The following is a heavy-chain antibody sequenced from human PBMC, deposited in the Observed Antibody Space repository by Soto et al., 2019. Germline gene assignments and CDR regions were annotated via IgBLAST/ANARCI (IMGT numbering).Heavy chain of an antibody. CDR1: GFTFIDYA. CDR3: AKALSHDSPFDY. Sequence: EVQLLESGGGLVQPGGSLRLSCTASGFTFIDYAMSWVRQAPGKRLEWVSLISGGGGTTQYADSVKGRFTISRDNSKNTVYLQMNSLRGEDTAVYFCAKALSHDSPFDYWGQGTLVTVSS. J-gene: IGHJ4*02. V-gene: IGHV3-23*01. CDR2: ISGGGGTT. D-gene: IGHD1-1*01.